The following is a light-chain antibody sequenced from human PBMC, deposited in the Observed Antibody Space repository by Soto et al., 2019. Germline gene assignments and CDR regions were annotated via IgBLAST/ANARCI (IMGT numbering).Light chain of an antibody. CDR1: SSNIGAGYD. Sequence: QSALTQPPSVSGVPGQRVTISCTGSSSNIGAGYDVHWYQQLPGTAPKLLIYGNSNRPSGAPDRFSGSKSGTSASLAITGLQAEDEADYYCQSYDSSLSGGVFGTGTKVTVL. V-gene: IGLV1-40*01. J-gene: IGLJ1*01. CDR2: GNS. CDR3: QSYDSSLSGGV.